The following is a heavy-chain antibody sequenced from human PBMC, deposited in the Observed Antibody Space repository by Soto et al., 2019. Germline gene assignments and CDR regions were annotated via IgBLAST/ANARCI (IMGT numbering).Heavy chain of an antibody. CDR2: IHGGNGKT. CDR1: GYRLSAYG. CDR3: ARDPDMRFGDYMDV. V-gene: IGHV1-3*01. Sequence: QVQLVQSGTEVKKPGASVKVSCEAYGYRLSAYGMHWVRQAPGQGPEWMGWIHGGNGKTKSSAKLQDKIVLSTDTSANVGYMQLSSLTSEDTAMYFCARDPDMRFGDYMDVWGQGTTVIVSS. J-gene: IGHJ6*02. D-gene: IGHD3-10*01.